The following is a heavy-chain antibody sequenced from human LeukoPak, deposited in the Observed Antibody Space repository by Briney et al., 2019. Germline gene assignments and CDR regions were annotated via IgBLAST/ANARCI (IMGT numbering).Heavy chain of an antibody. CDR1: GFTFSSYA. CDR2: ISYDGSNK. J-gene: IGHJ4*02. Sequence: PGGSLRLSCAASGFTFSSYAMHWVRQAPGKGLEWVAVISYDGSNKYYADSVKGRFTISRDNSKNTLYLQMNSLRAEDTAVYYCARGVAPTTVITLGYWDQGTLVTVSS. D-gene: IGHD4-17*01. V-gene: IGHV3-30-3*01. CDR3: ARGVAPTTVITLGY.